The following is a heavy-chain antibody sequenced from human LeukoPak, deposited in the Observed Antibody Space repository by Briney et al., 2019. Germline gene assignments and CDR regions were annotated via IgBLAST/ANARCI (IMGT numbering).Heavy chain of an antibody. CDR3: ARWDDSAWAFGN. Sequence: SETLSLTCIVSGGSISRYSWNWIRQSPGKGLEWVGYIAHSGTTSYKSSLKSRVTISVDTSKNQLSLRLTSVTAADTAVYYCARWDDSAWAFGNWGPGTLVTVSS. CDR2: IAHSGTT. D-gene: IGHD6-19*01. CDR1: GGSISRYS. V-gene: IGHV4-59*08. J-gene: IGHJ4*02.